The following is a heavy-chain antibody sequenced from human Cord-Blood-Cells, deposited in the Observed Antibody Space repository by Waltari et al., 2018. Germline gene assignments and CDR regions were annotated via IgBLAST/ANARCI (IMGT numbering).Heavy chain of an antibody. D-gene: IGHD1-26*01. CDR3: ARGKGSGGSYYYYYMDV. CDR2: MNPNSGNT. V-gene: IGHV1-8*03. J-gene: IGHJ6*03. Sequence: QVQLVQSGAEVKKPGASVKVSCKASGYTFTSYDINWVRQATGQGLEWMGWMNPNSGNTGYAQKFQGRVTITRNTSISTAYMELSSLRSEDTAVYYCARGKGSGGSYYYYYMDVWGKGTTVTVSS. CDR1: GYTFTSYD.